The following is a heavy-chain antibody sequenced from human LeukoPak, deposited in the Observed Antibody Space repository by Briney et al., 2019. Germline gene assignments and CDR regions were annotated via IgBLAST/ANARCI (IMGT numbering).Heavy chain of an antibody. V-gene: IGHV3-9*01. Sequence: GGTLRLSCAASGFTFDHYAMHWVRQAPGKGLEWVSAISWNSASIGYAESVKGRFTISRDNSQNTVSLQVNNLRTEDTALYYCAKTSLSDASGHYYYMDVWGKGTTVTVSS. CDR3: AKTSLSDASGHYYYMDV. J-gene: IGHJ6*03. CDR2: ISWNSASI. CDR1: GFTFDHYA. D-gene: IGHD3-3*01.